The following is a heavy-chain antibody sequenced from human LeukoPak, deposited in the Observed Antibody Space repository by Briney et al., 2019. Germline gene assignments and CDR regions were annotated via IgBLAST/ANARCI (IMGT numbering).Heavy chain of an antibody. V-gene: IGHV3-7*01. J-gene: IGHJ6*03. Sequence: GGSLRLSCAASGFTFSSYWMSWVRQAPGKGLEWVANIKQDGSEKYYVDSVKGRFTISRDNAKDSLYLQMNSLRAEDMAVHFCARVRRAKRQNRYYFYYYMGVWGKGTTVTVSS. CDR2: IKQDGSEK. CDR3: ARVRRAKRQNRYYFYYYMGV. CDR1: GFTFSSYW.